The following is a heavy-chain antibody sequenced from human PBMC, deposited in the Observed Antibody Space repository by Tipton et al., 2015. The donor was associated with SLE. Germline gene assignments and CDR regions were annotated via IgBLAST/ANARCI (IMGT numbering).Heavy chain of an antibody. J-gene: IGHJ4*02. V-gene: IGHV3-21*01. CDR2: ISSSSSYI. CDR3: ARVDTAMVAGFDY. Sequence: SLRLSCAASGFTFSSYSVNWVRQAPGKGLEWVSSISSSSSYIYYADSVKGRFTISRDNAKNSLYLQMNSLRAEDTAVYYCARVDTAMVAGFDYWGQGTLVTVSS. D-gene: IGHD5-18*01. CDR1: GFTFSSYS.